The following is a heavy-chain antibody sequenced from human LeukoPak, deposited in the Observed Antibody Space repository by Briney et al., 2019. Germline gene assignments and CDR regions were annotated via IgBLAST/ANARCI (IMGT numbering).Heavy chain of an antibody. CDR2: ISWNSGSI. D-gene: IGHD3-22*01. CDR3: AKEKDTNYYDSRIFDY. Sequence: GGSLRLSCAASGFTFDDYAMHWVRQAPGKGLEWVSGISWNSGSIGYADSVKGRFTISRDNAKNSLYLQMNSLRAEDTALYYCAKEKDTNYYDSRIFDYWGQGTLVTVSS. J-gene: IGHJ4*02. V-gene: IGHV3-9*01. CDR1: GFTFDDYA.